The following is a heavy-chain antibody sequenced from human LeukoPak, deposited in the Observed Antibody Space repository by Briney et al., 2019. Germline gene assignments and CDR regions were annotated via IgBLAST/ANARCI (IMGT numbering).Heavy chain of an antibody. J-gene: IGHJ4*02. Sequence: SVTVSFKASGGTFINYAISWVRQAPGQGLEWVGGIITIFGTANYAQKFQGRVTITADKTTNKDYVELSTLKAEDTAVYYCARGYTIAMTSVTHFDYWGQGTLVTVSS. CDR1: GGTFINYA. D-gene: IGHD4-17*01. CDR2: IITIFGTA. CDR3: ARGYTIAMTSVTHFDY. V-gene: IGHV1-69*06.